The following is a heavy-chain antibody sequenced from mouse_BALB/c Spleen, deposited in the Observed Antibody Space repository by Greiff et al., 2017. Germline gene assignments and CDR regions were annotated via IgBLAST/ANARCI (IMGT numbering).Heavy chain of an antibody. D-gene: IGHD2-2*01. V-gene: IGHV1S137*01. CDR2: ISTYYGDA. J-gene: IGHJ3*01. CDR1: GYTFTDYA. Sequence: QVQLQQSGAELVRPGVSVKISCKGSGYTFTDYAMHWVKQSHAKSLEWIGVISTYYGDASYNQKFKGKATMTVDKSSSTAYMELARLTSEDSAIYYCARWEGYDGAYWGQGTLVTVSA. CDR3: ARWEGYDGAY.